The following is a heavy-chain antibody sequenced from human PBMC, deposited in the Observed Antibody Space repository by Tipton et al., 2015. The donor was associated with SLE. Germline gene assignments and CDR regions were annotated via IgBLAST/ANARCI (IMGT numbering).Heavy chain of an antibody. J-gene: IGHJ3*01. D-gene: IGHD2-21*01. CDR2: IYTNGST. Sequence: TLSLTCTVSGGSTSSNNWSWIRQPPGKGLEWIGYIYTNGSTNYNPPPKSRVTISVATSRSQLSLELTSVTAADTAVYYCARNCGGDCFGAFDVWGQGTMVSVSP. V-gene: IGHV4-4*08. CDR1: GGSTSSNN. CDR3: ARNCGGDCFGAFDV.